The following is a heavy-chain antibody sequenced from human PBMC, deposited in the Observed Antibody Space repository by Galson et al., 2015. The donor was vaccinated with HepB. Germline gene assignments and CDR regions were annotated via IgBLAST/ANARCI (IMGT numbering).Heavy chain of an antibody. V-gene: IGHV3-48*04. CDR3: ARDRGGSGSYLTYYYDMDV. Sequence: SLRLSCAASGFTFSSYSMNWVRQAPGKGLEWVSYISGSSSTIYYADSVKGRFTISRDNAKNSLYLQINSLRAEDTAVYYCARDRGGSGSYLTYYYDMDVWGQGTTVTVSS. J-gene: IGHJ6*02. CDR2: ISGSSSTI. D-gene: IGHD3-10*01. CDR1: GFTFSSYS.